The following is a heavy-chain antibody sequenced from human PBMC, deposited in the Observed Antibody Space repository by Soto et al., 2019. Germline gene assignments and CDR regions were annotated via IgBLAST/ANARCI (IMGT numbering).Heavy chain of an antibody. CDR2: INHSGST. D-gene: IGHD6-25*01. Sequence: PSETLSLTCAVYGGSFSGYYWSWIRQPPGKGLEWIGEINHSGSTNYNPSLKSRVTISVDTSKNQFSLKLSSVTAADTAVYYCAREQRYSSARFHDPFDIWGQGTLVTVSS. CDR1: GGSFSGYY. CDR3: AREQRYSSARFHDPFDI. V-gene: IGHV4-34*01. J-gene: IGHJ3*02.